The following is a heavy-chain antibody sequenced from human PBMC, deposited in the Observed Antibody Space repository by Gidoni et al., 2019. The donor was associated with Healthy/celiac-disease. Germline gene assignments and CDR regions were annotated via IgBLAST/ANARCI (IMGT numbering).Heavy chain of an antibody. D-gene: IGHD3-3*01. J-gene: IGHJ6*02. Sequence: EVQLVESGGGLVQPGRSPRLSCTAYGFNFGDDALSWVRQAPGKGLGWVGFIRSKPYGGTTEYAASVKGRFTISRDDSKSIAYLQMNSLKTEDPAVYYCTREDSIFGVHYGMDVWGQGTTVTVSS. CDR2: IRSKPYGGTT. V-gene: IGHV3-49*04. CDR3: TREDSIFGVHYGMDV. CDR1: GFNFGDDA.